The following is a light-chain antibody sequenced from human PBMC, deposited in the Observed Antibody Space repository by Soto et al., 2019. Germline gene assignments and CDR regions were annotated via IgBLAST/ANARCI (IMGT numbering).Light chain of an antibody. V-gene: IGKV1-39*01. CDR2: AAS. J-gene: IGKJ2*01. CDR3: QQSYSTPQT. CDR1: QTIASS. Sequence: DIQMTQSPSSLSASVGARIAITCRASQTIASSLNWYQQKPGKAPKLLIYAASSLQSGVPSRFSGTGSGTDFTLTISSLQPEDFATYYCQQSYSTPQTFGQGTKLEIK.